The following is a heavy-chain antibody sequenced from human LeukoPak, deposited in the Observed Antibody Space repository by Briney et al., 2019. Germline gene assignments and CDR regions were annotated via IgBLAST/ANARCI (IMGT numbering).Heavy chain of an antibody. CDR2: IWYDGSNK. CDR3: ARDRETWYFDF. Sequence: PGGSLRLSCAASGFTFSSYGMHWVRQAPGKGLEWVAVIWYDGSNKYYADSVKGRFTISRDNSKNTLYLQMNSLRAEDTAVYYCARDRETWYFDFWGQGTLVTVSS. J-gene: IGHJ4*02. CDR1: GFTFSSYG. V-gene: IGHV3-33*01.